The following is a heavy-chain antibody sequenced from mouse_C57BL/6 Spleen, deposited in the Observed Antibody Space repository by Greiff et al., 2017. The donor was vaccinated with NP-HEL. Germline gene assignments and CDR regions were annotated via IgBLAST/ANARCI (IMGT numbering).Heavy chain of an antibody. CDR2: INPNNGGT. CDR1: GYTFTDSN. Sequence: EVQLQQSGPELVKPGASVKMSCKASGYTFTDSNMHWVKQSHGKSLEWIGYINPNNGGTSYNQKFKGKATLTVNTSSSSAYMELRSLPSEDSAVYYCARGNDGYSGECAMDYWGQATSVTVSS. V-gene: IGHV1-22*01. J-gene: IGHJ4*01. D-gene: IGHD2-3*01. CDR3: ARGNDGYSGECAMDY.